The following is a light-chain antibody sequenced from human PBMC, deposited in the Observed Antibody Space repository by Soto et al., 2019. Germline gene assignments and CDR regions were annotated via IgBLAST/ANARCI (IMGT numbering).Light chain of an antibody. CDR1: QSVISN. J-gene: IGKJ4*01. V-gene: IGKV3-15*01. CDR2: GAS. Sequence: EIVMTQSPATLSVSPGERATLSCRASQSVISNLAWYHQMPGHPPRLLIYGASTRATAIPARFSGSGSGTEFPLTISGLRSEDFAVYYCQQFIVWPLTFGGGAKVEIK. CDR3: QQFIVWPLT.